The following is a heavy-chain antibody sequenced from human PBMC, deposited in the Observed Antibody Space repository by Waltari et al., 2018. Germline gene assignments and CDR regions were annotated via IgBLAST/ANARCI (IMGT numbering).Heavy chain of an antibody. CDR2: VSYSRTT. CDR3: ATYIGASVGTAAFDV. D-gene: IGHD5-12*01. V-gene: IGHV4-39*01. J-gene: IGHJ3*01. CDR1: GLSITSNRHY. Sequence: QLQLQESGPRLVRPSESRYLICRVSGLSITSNRHYSAWIRQSPGQGLEWIGTVSYSRTTYISPSLKSRVSVSRDTSKNQVSLILGSVTAADMAVYYCATYIGASVGTAAFDVWGQGTMVTVSS.